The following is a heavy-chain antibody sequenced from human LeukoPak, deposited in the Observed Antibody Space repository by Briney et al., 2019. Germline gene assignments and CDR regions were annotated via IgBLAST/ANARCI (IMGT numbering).Heavy chain of an antibody. Sequence: GGSLRLSCAASGFTFNSYWMSWVRQAPGKGLEWVANIKQDGSEKYYVDSVKGRFTISRDNAKNSLYLQMNSLRAEDTAVYYCATDASSSINWFDPWGQGTLVTVSS. CDR3: ATDASSSINWFDP. CDR2: IKQDGSEK. CDR1: GFTFNSYW. D-gene: IGHD6-13*01. V-gene: IGHV3-7*01. J-gene: IGHJ5*02.